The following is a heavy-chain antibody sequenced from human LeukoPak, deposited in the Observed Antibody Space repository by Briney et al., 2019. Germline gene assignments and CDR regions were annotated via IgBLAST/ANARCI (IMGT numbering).Heavy chain of an antibody. D-gene: IGHD4-17*01. V-gene: IGHV4-39*07. CDR3: ARDQYYGDYETTDAFDI. Sequence: WVRQAPGKGLEWIGSIYYSGSTYYNPSLKSRVTISVDTSKNQFSLKLSSVTAADTAVYYCARDQYYGDYETTDAFDIWGQGTMVTVSS. J-gene: IGHJ3*02. CDR2: IYYSGST.